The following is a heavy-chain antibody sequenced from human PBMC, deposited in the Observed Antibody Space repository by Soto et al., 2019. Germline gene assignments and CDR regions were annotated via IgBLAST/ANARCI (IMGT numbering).Heavy chain of an antibody. Sequence: GGSLRLSCAASGFTFSSYAMSWVRQAPGKGLEWVSAISGSGGSTYYADSVKGRFTISRDNSKNTLYLQINSLRAEDTAVYYCAKDRAPVRSSSWYWYFDLWGRGTLVTVSS. D-gene: IGHD6-13*01. V-gene: IGHV3-23*01. CDR1: GFTFSSYA. CDR2: ISGSGGST. J-gene: IGHJ2*01. CDR3: AKDRAPVRSSSWYWYFDL.